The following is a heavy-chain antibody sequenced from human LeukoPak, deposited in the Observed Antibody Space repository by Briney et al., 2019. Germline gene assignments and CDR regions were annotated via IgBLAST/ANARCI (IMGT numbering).Heavy chain of an antibody. Sequence: ASLKVSCKGSGYIFTAYGISWVRQAPGQGLEWMGWISAYNGDTKYAQKFQGRVTMTTETSTSTAYMELRSLRSDDTAVYYCAREGYYDVLTGYPGDYWGQGTLVTVSS. CDR3: AREGYYDVLTGYPGDY. J-gene: IGHJ4*02. V-gene: IGHV1-18*01. D-gene: IGHD3-9*01. CDR2: ISAYNGDT. CDR1: GYIFTAYG.